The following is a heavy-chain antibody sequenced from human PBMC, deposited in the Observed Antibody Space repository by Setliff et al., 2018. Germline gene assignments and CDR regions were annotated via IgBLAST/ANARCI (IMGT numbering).Heavy chain of an antibody. V-gene: IGHV4-39*07. Sequence: LSLTCTVSGGSISRSSYYWGWIRQPPGKGLEWIGSIYHTGTTYYNPYLKSRVTISVDTSKNQFSLKLYSVTAADTAVYYCARVDFTMIQGVLGLWGQGTLVTVSS. J-gene: IGHJ1*01. CDR3: ARVDFTMIQGVLGL. CDR2: IYHTGTT. CDR1: GGSISRSSYY. D-gene: IGHD3-10*01.